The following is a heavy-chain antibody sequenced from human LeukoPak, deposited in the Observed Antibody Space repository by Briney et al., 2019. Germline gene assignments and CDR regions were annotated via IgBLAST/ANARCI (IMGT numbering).Heavy chain of an antibody. CDR1: GGTFSSYA. J-gene: IGHJ6*03. D-gene: IGHD2/OR15-2a*01. Sequence: SVKVSCKASGGTFSSYAISWVRQAPGQGLEWMGRIIPILGIANYAQKFQGRVTMTEDTSADTAYMELSSLRSEDTAVYYCTIHPVSVSYYYMDVWGRGTTVTVSS. CDR2: IIPILGIA. V-gene: IGHV1-69*04. CDR3: TIHPVSVSYYYMDV.